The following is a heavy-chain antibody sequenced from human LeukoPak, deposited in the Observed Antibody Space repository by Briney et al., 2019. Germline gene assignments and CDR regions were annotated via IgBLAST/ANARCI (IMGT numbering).Heavy chain of an antibody. D-gene: IGHD1/OR15-1a*01. CDR1: GYIFTDYG. CDR2: ISAYNGNT. J-gene: IGHJ5*02. CDR3: ARDLAWGYVEQRLGWLDP. Sequence: ASVKVSCKASGYIFTDYGITWVRQATGQGLEWRGWISAYNGNTNYAQKFQGRFTMTTDTSTTTAYMELRSLRFDDTAVYYCARDLAWGYVEQRLGWLDPWGQGAQVTVSS. V-gene: IGHV1-18*01.